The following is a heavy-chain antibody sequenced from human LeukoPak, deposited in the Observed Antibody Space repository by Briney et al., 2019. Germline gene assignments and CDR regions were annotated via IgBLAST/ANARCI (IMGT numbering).Heavy chain of an antibody. CDR2: ISGSGGST. CDR1: GFTFSSYA. CDR3: AKDPITFGGIY. V-gene: IGHV3-23*01. Sequence: GGSLRLSYAASGFTFSSYAMSWVRQAPGKGLEWVSAISGSGGSTYYADSVKGRFTISRDNSKNTLNLQMNSLRAEDTAVYYCAKDPITFGGIYWGQGTLVTVSS. J-gene: IGHJ4*02. D-gene: IGHD3-16*01.